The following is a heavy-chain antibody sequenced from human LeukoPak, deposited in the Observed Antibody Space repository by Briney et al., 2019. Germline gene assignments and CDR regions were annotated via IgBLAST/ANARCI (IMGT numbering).Heavy chain of an antibody. V-gene: IGHV3-23*01. CDR3: AKLSTTVVRGAIDY. CDR2: ISGTGSNT. D-gene: IGHD3-10*01. CDR1: GVTLRTQC. Sequence: GSPRTLCSAPGVTLRTQCNVRGRQAPGEGVEWGPGISGTGSNTNYADSVKGRFTISRDNSKNTLFLQMNGLRAEDTAVYYCAKLSTTVVRGAIDYWGQGTLVTVSS. J-gene: IGHJ4*02.